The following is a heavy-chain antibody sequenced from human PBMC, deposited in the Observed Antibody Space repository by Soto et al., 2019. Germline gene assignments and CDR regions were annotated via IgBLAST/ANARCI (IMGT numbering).Heavy chain of an antibody. CDR3: ARHRGYYDILTGYYTELNFDY. J-gene: IGHJ4*02. Sequence: QLQLQESGPGLVKPSETLSLTCTVSGGSISSSSYYWGWIRQPPGKVLEWIGSIYYSGTTYYNPSLKSRVTISVDTSKNQFSLKLSSVTAADTAVYYCARHRGYYDILTGYYTELNFDYWGQGTLVTVSS. V-gene: IGHV4-39*01. CDR2: IYYSGTT. CDR1: GGSISSSSYY. D-gene: IGHD3-9*01.